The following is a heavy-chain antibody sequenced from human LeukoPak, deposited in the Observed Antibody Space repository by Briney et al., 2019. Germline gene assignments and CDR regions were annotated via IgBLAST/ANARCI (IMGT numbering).Heavy chain of an antibody. CDR2: LKPDGRDK. V-gene: IGHV3-7*05. CDR3: VRDLDF. Sequence: GGSLRLSCAASGFTFSCYWMDWVRQAPGKGLEWVANLKPDGRDKYYTDSVKGRFTISRDNAKGSLYLQMNSLRAEDTAVYYCVRDLDFWGQGTLVTVSS. CDR1: GFTFSCYW. J-gene: IGHJ4*02.